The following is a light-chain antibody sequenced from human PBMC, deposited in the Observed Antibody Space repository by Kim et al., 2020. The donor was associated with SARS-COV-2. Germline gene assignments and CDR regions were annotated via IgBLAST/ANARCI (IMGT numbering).Light chain of an antibody. J-gene: IGLJ2*01. CDR1: SLRSYY. V-gene: IGLV3-19*01. Sequence: VALGQTVRSTCQRDSLRSYYATWYQQKPGQAPIVVIYGKNNRPSGIPDRFSGSSSGDTASLTITGTQAGDEADYYCNSRGSNDNVLFGGGTQLTVL. CDR3: NSRGSNDNVL. CDR2: GKN.